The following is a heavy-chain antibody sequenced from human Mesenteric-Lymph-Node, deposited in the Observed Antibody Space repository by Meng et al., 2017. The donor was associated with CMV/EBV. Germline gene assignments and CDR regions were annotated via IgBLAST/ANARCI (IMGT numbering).Heavy chain of an antibody. CDR3: AKDGGYDFAFDV. Sequence: GGSLRLSCAASGFTFNTYEMNWVRQAPGKGLEWIAYISSSGGIIHYADSVQGRFTISRDNTKNSVYLQMNSLRVEDTAVYYCAKDGGYDFAFDVWGQGTMVTVSS. CDR1: GFTFNTYE. V-gene: IGHV3-48*03. D-gene: IGHD5-12*01. CDR2: ISSSGGII. J-gene: IGHJ3*01.